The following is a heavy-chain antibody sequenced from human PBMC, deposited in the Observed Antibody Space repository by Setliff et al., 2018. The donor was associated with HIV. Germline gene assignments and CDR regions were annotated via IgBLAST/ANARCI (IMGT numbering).Heavy chain of an antibody. CDR2: IYHNGFA. J-gene: IGHJ3*01. CDR3: ARHICGTTACYAVDV. CDR1: GDSITGRW. V-gene: IGHV4-59*11. Sequence: ASETLSLTCTVSGDSITGRWLSWIRQPPGKGLEWTGNIYHNGFANYNPSLKSRLTISVDTSKNQVSLTLSSVTPADTAVYCCARHICGTTACYAVDVWGPGTMVTVSS. D-gene: IGHD2-2*01.